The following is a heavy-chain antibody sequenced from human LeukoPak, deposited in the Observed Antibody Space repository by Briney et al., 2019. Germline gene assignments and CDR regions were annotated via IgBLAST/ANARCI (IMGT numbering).Heavy chain of an antibody. CDR3: ARGAHSLDP. CDR2: IYHTGST. CDR1: GDSINSDY. Sequence: SETLSLTCTVSGDSINSDYWNWLRQPPGKGLEWIGYIYHTGSTNYNPSLKSRVTISVDTSKNQFSLKLSSVTAADTAVYYCARGAHSLDPWGQGTLVTVSS. V-gene: IGHV4-59*12. J-gene: IGHJ5*02.